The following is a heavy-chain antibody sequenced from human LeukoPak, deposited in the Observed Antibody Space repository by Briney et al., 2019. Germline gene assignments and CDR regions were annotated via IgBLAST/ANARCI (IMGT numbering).Heavy chain of an antibody. D-gene: IGHD4-17*01. CDR2: ISYDGSNK. CDR3: ARDSLGSVTGAFDI. V-gene: IGHV3-30-3*01. J-gene: IGHJ3*02. Sequence: GGSLRLSCAASGFTFSSYAMHWVRQAPGKGLEWGAVISYDGSNKYYADSGKGRFTISRDNSKNTLYLHMNSLRAEDTAVYYCARDSLGSVTGAFDIWGQGTMVTVSS. CDR1: GFTFSSYA.